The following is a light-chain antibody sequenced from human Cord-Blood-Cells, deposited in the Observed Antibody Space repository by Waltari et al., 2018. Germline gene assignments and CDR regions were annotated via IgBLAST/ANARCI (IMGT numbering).Light chain of an antibody. CDR1: SSHAGSYNL. Sequence: QSALTQPASVSGSPGPSITISCTGTSSHAGSYNLVSWYQQHPGKAPKLMIYEVSKRPSGVSNRFSGSKSGNTASLTISGLQAEDEADYYCCSYAGSSTWVFGGGTKLTVL. CDR2: EVS. J-gene: IGLJ3*02. CDR3: CSYAGSSTWV. V-gene: IGLV2-23*02.